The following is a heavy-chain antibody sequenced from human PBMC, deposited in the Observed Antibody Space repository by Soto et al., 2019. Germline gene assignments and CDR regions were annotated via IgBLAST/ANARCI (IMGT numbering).Heavy chain of an antibody. CDR1: GGSISSYY. CDR3: VGGGYSGYDYYYYGMDV. D-gene: IGHD5-12*01. V-gene: IGHV4-59*01. CDR2: IYYSGST. J-gene: IGHJ6*02. Sequence: KPSETLSLTCTVSGGSISSYYWSWIRQPPGKGLEWIGYIYYSGSTNYNPSLKSRVTISVDTSKNQFSLKLSSVTAADTAVYYCVGGGYSGYDYYYYGMDVWGQGTTVTVSS.